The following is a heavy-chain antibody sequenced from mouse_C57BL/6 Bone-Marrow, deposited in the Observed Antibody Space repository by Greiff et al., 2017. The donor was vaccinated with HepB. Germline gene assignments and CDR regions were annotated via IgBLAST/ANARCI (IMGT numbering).Heavy chain of an antibody. D-gene: IGHD1-1*01. J-gene: IGHJ3*01. Sequence: QVQLKQSGAELAKPGASVKLSCKASGYTFTSYWMHWVKQRPGQGLEWIGYINPSSGYTKYNQKFKDKATLTADKSSSTAYMQLSSLTYEDSAVYYCASPSYYYGSSSWFAYWGQGTLVTVSA. CDR2: INPSSGYT. CDR3: ASPSYYYGSSSWFAY. CDR1: GYTFTSYW. V-gene: IGHV1-7*01.